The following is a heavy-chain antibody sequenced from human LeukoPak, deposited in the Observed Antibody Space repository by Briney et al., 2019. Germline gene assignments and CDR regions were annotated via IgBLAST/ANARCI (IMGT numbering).Heavy chain of an antibody. Sequence: GGSLRLSSAASGFSFSKYEMHWVRQAPAKGLEWLSYISSSGSTIYYADSVKGRFTISRDNAKNSLYLQMDSLRAEDTAFYYCARDATGYTNDWFDPDWGYWGQGTLVTVSS. D-gene: IGHD6-19*01. V-gene: IGHV3-48*03. CDR3: ARDATGYTNDWFDPDWGY. CDR2: ISSSGSTI. CDR1: GFSFSKYE. J-gene: IGHJ4*02.